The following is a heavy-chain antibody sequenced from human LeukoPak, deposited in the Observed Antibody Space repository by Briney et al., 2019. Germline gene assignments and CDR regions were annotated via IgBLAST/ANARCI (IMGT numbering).Heavy chain of an antibody. D-gene: IGHD6-6*01. CDR2: IYHSGST. CDR3: AGSEYSSSGGNDY. V-gene: IGHV4-59*01. Sequence: SETLSLTCTVSGGSISTYYWNWIRQPPGKGLEWIGYIYHSGSTNYNPSLQSRVTISVDTSKNQFSLNLISVTAADTAVYYCAGSEYSSSGGNDYWGQGTLVTVSS. CDR1: GGSISTYY. J-gene: IGHJ4*02.